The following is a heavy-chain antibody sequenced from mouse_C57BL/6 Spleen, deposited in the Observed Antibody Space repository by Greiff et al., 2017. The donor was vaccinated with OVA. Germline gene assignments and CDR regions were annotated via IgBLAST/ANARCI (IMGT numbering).Heavy chain of an antibody. J-gene: IGHJ4*01. CDR2: ISYDGSN. Sequence: EVQLQQSGPGLVKPSQSLSLTCSVTGYSITSGYYWNWIRQFPGNKLEWMGYISYDGSNNYNPSLKNRISIPRDTSKNQFFLQLNSVTTEDTATDYCAQLTGTLHYAMDYWGQGTSVTVSS. CDR1: GYSITSGYY. V-gene: IGHV3-6*01. D-gene: IGHD4-1*01. CDR3: AQLTGTLHYAMDY.